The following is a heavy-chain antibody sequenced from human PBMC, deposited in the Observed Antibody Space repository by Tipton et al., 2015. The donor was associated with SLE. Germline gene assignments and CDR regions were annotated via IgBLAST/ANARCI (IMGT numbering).Heavy chain of an antibody. J-gene: IGHJ6*03. CDR3: ARVNYGSGSYLDYYYYYYMDV. D-gene: IGHD3-10*01. CDR1: GGSIRSYY. CDR2: IYDSENT. V-gene: IGHV4-59*01. Sequence: TLSLTCTVSGGSIRSYYWSWIRQAPGKGLEWIGYIYDSENTNYNPSLKSRVTISSDTPKNQFSLKLSSVTAADTAVYYCARVNYGSGSYLDYYYYYYMDVWGKGTTVTVSS.